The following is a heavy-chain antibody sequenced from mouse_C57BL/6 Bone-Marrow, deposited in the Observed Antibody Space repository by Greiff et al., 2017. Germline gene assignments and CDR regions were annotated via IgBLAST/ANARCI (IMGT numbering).Heavy chain of an antibody. J-gene: IGHJ4*01. D-gene: IGHD3-1*01. Sequence: EVQRVDSGGDLVKPGGSLKLSCAASGFTFSSYGMSWVRQTPDKRLEWVATFSSGGSYTYYPDSVKGRFTISRDNAKNTLYRQMSSLKSEDTAMYYCARHGLLGDYWGQGTSVTVSS. V-gene: IGHV5-6*01. CDR3: ARHGLLGDY. CDR1: GFTFSSYG. CDR2: FSSGGSYT.